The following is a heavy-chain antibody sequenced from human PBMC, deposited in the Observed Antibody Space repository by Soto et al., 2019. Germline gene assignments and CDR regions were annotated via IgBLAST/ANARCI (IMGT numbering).Heavy chain of an antibody. D-gene: IGHD6-19*01. V-gene: IGHV1-69*01. CDR2: IIPIFGTA. CDR1: GGTFSSYA. Sequence: QVQLVQSGAEVKTPGSSVKVSCKASGGTFSSYAISWVRQAHGQGLEWMGGIIPIFGTANYAQKFQGRVTITADESTSKAYMELRSLRSEDTSVYYCARSRTVAGTLFDYWGQGTLVTVSS. CDR3: ARSRTVAGTLFDY. J-gene: IGHJ4*02.